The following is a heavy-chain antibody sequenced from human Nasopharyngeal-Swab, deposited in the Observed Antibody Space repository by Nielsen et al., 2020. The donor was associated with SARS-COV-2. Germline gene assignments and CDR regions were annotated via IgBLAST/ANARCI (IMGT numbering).Heavy chain of an antibody. CDR3: ARHKGYYDSSGYHRGYFQH. D-gene: IGHD3-22*01. Sequence: SETLSLICTVSGGSISSSSYYWGWIRQPPGKGLEWIGSIYYSGSTYYNPSLKSRVTISLDTSKNQFSLKLSSVTAADTAVYYCARHKGYYDSSGYHRGYFQHWGQGTLVTVSS. CDR1: GGSISSSSYY. J-gene: IGHJ1*01. CDR2: IYYSGST. V-gene: IGHV4-39*01.